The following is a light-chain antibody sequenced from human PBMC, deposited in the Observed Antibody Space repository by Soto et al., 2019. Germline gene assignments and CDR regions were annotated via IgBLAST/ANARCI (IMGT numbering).Light chain of an antibody. J-gene: IGLJ1*01. CDR3: FSYAGGYRFG. CDR2: DVN. Sequence: QSALTQPRSVSGSHGQSVTISCTGTSSDVGAYNFVSWYQQHPGEAPKLMIYDVNRRPSGFPNRFSDSKSGNTASLTISGLQTEDETDYYCFSYAGGYRFGFGTGTKLTVL. V-gene: IGLV2-11*01. CDR1: SSDVGAYNF.